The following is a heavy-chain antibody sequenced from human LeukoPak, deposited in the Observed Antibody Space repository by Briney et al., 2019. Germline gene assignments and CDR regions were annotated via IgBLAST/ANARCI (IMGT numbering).Heavy chain of an antibody. CDR3: ASISSPIDY. J-gene: IGHJ4*02. CDR2: IKQDGSER. CDR1: GFTFTGYW. D-gene: IGHD3-3*02. V-gene: IGHV3-7*01. Sequence: GGSLRLSCAASGFTFTGYWMSWVRQAPGKGLEWVANIKQDGSERYYVGSVKGRFTISRDNAKNSLYLQMNSLRAEDTAVYYCASISSPIDYWGQGTLVTVSS.